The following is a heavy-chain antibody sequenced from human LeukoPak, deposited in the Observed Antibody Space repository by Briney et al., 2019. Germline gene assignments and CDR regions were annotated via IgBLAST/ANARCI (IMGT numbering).Heavy chain of an antibody. D-gene: IGHD6-19*01. CDR3: ARRDSSGWIGMDV. Sequence: SETLSLTCTVSGGSISSYYWSWIRQPAGKGLEWIGRIYYSGSTYYNPSLKSRVTISVDTSKNQFSLKLSSVTAADTAVYYCARRDSSGWIGMDVWGKGTTVTISS. CDR2: IYYSGST. CDR1: GGSISSYY. V-gene: IGHV4-59*05. J-gene: IGHJ6*03.